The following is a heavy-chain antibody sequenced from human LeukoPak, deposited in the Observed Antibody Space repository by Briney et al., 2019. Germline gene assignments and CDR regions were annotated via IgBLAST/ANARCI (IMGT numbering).Heavy chain of an antibody. CDR1: GYTFTGYY. CDR2: INPNSGGT. Sequence: ASVKVSCKASGYTFTGYYMHWVRQAPGQGLEWMGWINPNSGGTNYAQKFQGRVTMTRDTSISTAYMELSRLRSDDTAVYYCARDRDCSGGSCYVVWFDPWGQGTLVTVSS. CDR3: ARDRDCSGGSCYVVWFDP. D-gene: IGHD2-15*01. V-gene: IGHV1-2*02. J-gene: IGHJ5*02.